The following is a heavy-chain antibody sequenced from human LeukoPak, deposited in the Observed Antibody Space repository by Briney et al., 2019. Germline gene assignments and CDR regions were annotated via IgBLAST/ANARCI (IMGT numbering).Heavy chain of an antibody. CDR3: ARDRRIAAADAFDI. J-gene: IGHJ3*02. Sequence: GGSLRLSCAASGFTFSDYYMSWIRQAPGKGLEWVSYISSSGSTIYYADSVKGRFTISRDNAKNSLYLQMNSLRAEDTAVYYCARDRRIAAADAFDIWGQGTMVTVSS. CDR2: ISSSGSTI. D-gene: IGHD6-13*01. V-gene: IGHV3-11*04. CDR1: GFTFSDYY.